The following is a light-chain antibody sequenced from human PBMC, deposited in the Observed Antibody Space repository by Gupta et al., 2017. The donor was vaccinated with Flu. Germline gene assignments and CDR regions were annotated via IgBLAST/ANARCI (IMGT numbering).Light chain of an antibody. CDR1: QSVLYSSNNKNY. J-gene: IGKJ4*01. CDR3: QQYDCAHSLT. V-gene: IGKV4-1*01. Sequence: DVVMTQSPDSLAVSLGERATINCKSSQSVLYSSNNKNYLAWYQKKPGQPPKLLIYWASTREFGVPDRFSGSWSGTDFTLTISILQAEDAAVYYCQQYDCAHSLTFGRWTKVEIE. CDR2: WAS.